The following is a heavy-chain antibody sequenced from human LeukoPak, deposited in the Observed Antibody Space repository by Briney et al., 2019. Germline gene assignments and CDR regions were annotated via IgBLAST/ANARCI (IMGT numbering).Heavy chain of an antibody. CDR2: IKQDGSEK. CDR3: ARDRGPKLGGVIGY. CDR1: GFTFSSYW. J-gene: IGHJ4*02. V-gene: IGHV3-7*03. D-gene: IGHD3-16*02. Sequence: GGSLRLSCAASGFTFSSYWMSWVRQAPGKGLEWVANIKQDGSEKYYVDSVKGRFAISRDNAKNSLYLQMNSLRAEDTAVYYCARDRGPKLGGVIGYWGQGTLVTVSS.